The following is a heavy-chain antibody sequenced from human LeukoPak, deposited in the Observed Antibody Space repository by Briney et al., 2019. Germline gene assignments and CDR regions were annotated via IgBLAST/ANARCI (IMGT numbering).Heavy chain of an antibody. Sequence: PGGSLRLSCAASGFTFSSYWMHWVRQAPGKGPVWVSRINNDGSGTTYADSVRGRFTISRDDAKNSLYLQMNSLRAEDTALYYCARTLWFGELFGTPHGYYYGMDVWGQGTTVTVSS. CDR2: INNDGSGT. J-gene: IGHJ6*02. CDR3: ARTLWFGELFGTPHGYYYGMDV. CDR1: GFTFSSYW. D-gene: IGHD3-10*01. V-gene: IGHV3-74*01.